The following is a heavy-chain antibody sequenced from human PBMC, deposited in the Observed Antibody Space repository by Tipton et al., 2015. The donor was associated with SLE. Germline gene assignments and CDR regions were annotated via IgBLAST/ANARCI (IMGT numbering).Heavy chain of an antibody. CDR3: TTSRRYWYFDL. Sequence: SLRLSCTASGFTFGDYAMSWVRQAPGKGLEWVGFIRSKAYGGTTEYAASVKGRFTISRDGSKSIAYLQMNSLKTEDTAVYYCTTSRRYWYFDLWGRGTLVTVSS. J-gene: IGHJ2*01. V-gene: IGHV3-49*04. CDR2: IRSKAYGGTT. CDR1: GFTFGDYA.